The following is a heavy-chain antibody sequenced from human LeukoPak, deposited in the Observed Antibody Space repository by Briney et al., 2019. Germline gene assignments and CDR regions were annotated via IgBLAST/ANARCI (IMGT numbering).Heavy chain of an antibody. Sequence: SVKVSCKASGYTFTSFPVNWVRQAPGQGLEWMGGIIPIFGTANYAQKFQGRVTITADESTSTAYMELSSLRSEDTAVYYCARDDYGDRYYYYGMDVWGQGTTVTVSS. J-gene: IGHJ6*02. CDR1: GYTFTSFP. CDR2: IIPIFGTA. V-gene: IGHV1-69*13. D-gene: IGHD4-17*01. CDR3: ARDDYGDRYYYYGMDV.